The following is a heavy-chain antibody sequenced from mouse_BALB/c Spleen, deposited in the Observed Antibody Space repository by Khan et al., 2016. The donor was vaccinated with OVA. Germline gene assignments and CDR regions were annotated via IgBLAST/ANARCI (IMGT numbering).Heavy chain of an antibody. CDR1: GFTFSSYG. V-gene: IGHV5-6*01. J-gene: IGHJ3*01. CDR2: ISNGGSYT. CDR3: ARHRFTSPAAWFAY. D-gene: IGHD1-1*01. Sequence: EVELVESGGDLVKPGGSLKLSCEASGFTFSSYGMSWVRQTPDKRLEWVATISNGGSYTYFPDSVKGRLTISRDTAKNTLYLQRSSLKSEDTAMYYCARHRFTSPAAWFAYWGQGTLVTVSA.